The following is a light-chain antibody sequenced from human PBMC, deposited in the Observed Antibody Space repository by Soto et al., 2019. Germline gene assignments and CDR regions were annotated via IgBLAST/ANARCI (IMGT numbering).Light chain of an antibody. V-gene: IGKV3-11*01. J-gene: IGKJ2*01. CDR2: DAS. CDR3: QQRSNWSLTT. CDR1: QSVNSY. Sequence: DIELTQSPSTLSLSPGERATLSCRASQSVNSYLAWYQQKPGQAPRLLIYDASNMETGIPARFSGSGSGTTFTLTISSLVHDEFLVSYCQQRSNWSLTTFGQGTKLEIK.